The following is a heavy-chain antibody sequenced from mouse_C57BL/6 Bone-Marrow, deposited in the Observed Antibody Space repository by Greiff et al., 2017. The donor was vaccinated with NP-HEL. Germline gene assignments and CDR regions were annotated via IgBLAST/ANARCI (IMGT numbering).Heavy chain of an antibody. J-gene: IGHJ3*01. D-gene: IGHD2-5*01. V-gene: IGHV14-4*01. CDR1: GFNIKDDY. CDR2: IDPENGDT. CDR3: TTRSNPGGFAY. Sequence: VQLQQSGAELVRPGASVKLSCTASGFNIKDDYMHWVKQRPEQGLEWIGWIDPENGDTEYASKFQGKATITADTSSNTAYRQLSSLTSEDTAVYYCTTRSNPGGFAYWGQGTLVTVSA.